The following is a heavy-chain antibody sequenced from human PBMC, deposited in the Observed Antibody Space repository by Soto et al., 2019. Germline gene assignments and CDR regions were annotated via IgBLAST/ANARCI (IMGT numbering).Heavy chain of an antibody. CDR2: ISRSSRST. CDR1: GFTFSSYA. D-gene: IGHD6-13*01. Sequence: GGSLRLSCAASGFTFSSYAMSWVRQAPGKGLEWVSSISRSSRSTYYADTVKGRFTIPRDNSKISLYLQMNSLCAEDTAVYYCVKGEASVVVSCAVETIAVAGGDFFDYWGQGTLVTVS. CDR3: VKGEASVVVSCAVETIAVAGGDFFDY. J-gene: IGHJ4*02. V-gene: IGHV3-23*01.